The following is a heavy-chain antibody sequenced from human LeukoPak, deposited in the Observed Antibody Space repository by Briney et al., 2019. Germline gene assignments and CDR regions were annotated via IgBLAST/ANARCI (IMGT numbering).Heavy chain of an antibody. J-gene: IGHJ4*02. CDR3: ANENYFDSSGYPDH. V-gene: IGHV3-30*18. Sequence: GRSLRLSCVASGFTFSSYGMHWVRQAPGKGLEWVAVISSGGSKKYYADSVKGRFTISRDNSKNTLYLQMNSLRAEDTAVYYCANENYFDSSGYPDHWGQGTLVTVSS. D-gene: IGHD3-22*01. CDR1: GFTFSSYG. CDR2: ISSGGSKK.